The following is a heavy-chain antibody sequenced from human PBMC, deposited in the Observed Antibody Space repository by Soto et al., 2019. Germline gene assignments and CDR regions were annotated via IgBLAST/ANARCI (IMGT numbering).Heavy chain of an antibody. D-gene: IGHD2-15*01. Sequence: SGGSLRLSCAASGFTVSTNYMSWVRQAPGKGLEWVSVVYSGGSTYYADSVKGRFTISRDNSKNTLYLQMNSLRAEDTAVYYCAREMGYCSGGSCDNWFDPWGQGTLVTVSS. J-gene: IGHJ5*02. CDR3: AREMGYCSGGSCDNWFDP. V-gene: IGHV3-66*01. CDR1: GFTVSTNY. CDR2: VYSGGST.